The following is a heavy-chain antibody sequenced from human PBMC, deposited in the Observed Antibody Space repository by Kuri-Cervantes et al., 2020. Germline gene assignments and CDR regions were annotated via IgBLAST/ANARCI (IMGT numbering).Heavy chain of an antibody. Sequence: GESLKISCAASGFTFSDYYMNWIRQAPGKGLEWVSYISSSSSTIYYADSVKGRLTISRDNSKNTLYLQMNSLRAEDTAVYYCAKDRPTAPKSIVVVPAAPPTYYMDVWGKGTTVTVSS. J-gene: IGHJ6*03. CDR2: ISSSSSTI. CDR1: GFTFSDYY. CDR3: AKDRPTAPKSIVVVPAAPPTYYMDV. D-gene: IGHD2-2*01. V-gene: IGHV3-11*01.